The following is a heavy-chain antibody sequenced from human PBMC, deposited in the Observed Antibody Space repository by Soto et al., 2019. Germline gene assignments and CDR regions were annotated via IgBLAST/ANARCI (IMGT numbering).Heavy chain of an antibody. Sequence: PSETLSLTCAVYGGSFSCYYLSWIRQPPGKGLEWIGEINHSGSTNYNPSLKSRVTISVDTSKNQFSLKLSSVTAADTAVYYCARGQRGYSYGYIGYWGQGTLVTVSS. D-gene: IGHD5-18*01. CDR1: GGSFSCYY. V-gene: IGHV4-34*01. CDR2: INHSGST. J-gene: IGHJ4*02. CDR3: ARGQRGYSYGYIGY.